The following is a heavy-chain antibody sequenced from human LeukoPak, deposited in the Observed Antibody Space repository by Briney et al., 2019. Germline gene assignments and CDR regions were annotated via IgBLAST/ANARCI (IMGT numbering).Heavy chain of an antibody. D-gene: IGHD6-19*01. CDR1: GGSFSGYY. CDR3: ARANLAVAGNFDY. CDR2: INHSGST. V-gene: IGHV4-34*01. Sequence: SETLSLTYAVYGGSFSGYYWSWIRQPPGKGLEWIGEINHSGSTNYNPSLKSRVTISVDTSKNQFSLKLSSVTAADTAVYYCARANLAVAGNFDYWGQGTLVTVSS. J-gene: IGHJ4*02.